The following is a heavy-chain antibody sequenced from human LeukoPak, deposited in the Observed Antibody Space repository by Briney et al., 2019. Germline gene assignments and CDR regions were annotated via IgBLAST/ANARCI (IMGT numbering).Heavy chain of an antibody. J-gene: IGHJ6*03. Sequence: SETLSLTCAVYGGSFSGYYWSWIRQPPGKGLEWIGEINHSGSTNYNPSLKSRVTISVDTSKNQFSLKLSSVTAADTAVYYCASAHIAAYYYYYMDVWGKGTTVTVSS. D-gene: IGHD6-13*01. V-gene: IGHV4-34*01. CDR2: INHSGST. CDR3: ASAHIAAYYYYYMDV. CDR1: GGSFSGYY.